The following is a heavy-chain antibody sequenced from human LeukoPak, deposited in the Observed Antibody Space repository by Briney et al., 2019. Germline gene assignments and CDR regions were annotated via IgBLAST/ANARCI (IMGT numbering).Heavy chain of an antibody. CDR2: IYYSGST. Sequence: KPSETLSLTCTVSGGSISSSSYYWGWIRQPPGKGLEWIGSIYYSGSTYYNPSLKSRVTISVDTSKGQFSLKLSSVTAADTAVYYCARDLVVGATSPSSSYFDYWGQGTLVTVSS. D-gene: IGHD1-26*01. V-gene: IGHV4-39*07. J-gene: IGHJ4*02. CDR3: ARDLVVGATSPSSSYFDY. CDR1: GGSISSSSYY.